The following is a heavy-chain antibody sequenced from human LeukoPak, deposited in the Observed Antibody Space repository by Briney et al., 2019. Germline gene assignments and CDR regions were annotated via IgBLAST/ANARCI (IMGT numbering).Heavy chain of an antibody. CDR3: ARGEYYDSSGYHARGNWFDP. CDR2: IYTSGST. CDR1: GGSISSGSYY. D-gene: IGHD3-22*01. Sequence: SETLSLTCTVSGGSISSGSYYWSWIRQPAGKGLEWIGRIYTSGSTNYNPSLKSRVTISVDTSKNQFSLKLSSVTAADTAVYYCARGEYYDSSGYHARGNWFDPWGQGTLVTVSS. J-gene: IGHJ5*02. V-gene: IGHV4-61*02.